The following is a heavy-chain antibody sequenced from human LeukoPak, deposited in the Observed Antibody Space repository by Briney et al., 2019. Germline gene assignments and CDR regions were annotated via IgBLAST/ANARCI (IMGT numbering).Heavy chain of an antibody. J-gene: IGHJ4*02. D-gene: IGHD3-10*01. Sequence: HTGGSLRLSCAASGFTVSNNYMSWVRQAPGKGLEWVSVIYSGGRTYYADSVKGRFTISRDNSKNTLYLQMNSLRAEDTAVYYCAREGKRGYYFDYWGQGTLVTVSS. CDR3: AREGKRGYYFDY. CDR2: IYSGGRT. CDR1: GFTVSNNY. V-gene: IGHV3-66*02.